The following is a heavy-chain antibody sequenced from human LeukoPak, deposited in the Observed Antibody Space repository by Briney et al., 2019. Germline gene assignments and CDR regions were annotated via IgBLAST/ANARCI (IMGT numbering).Heavy chain of an antibody. CDR3: ARDTSFAVGATLDF. CDR2: ASYDGSNK. J-gene: IGHJ4*02. Sequence: PGRSLRLSCAASGFTFSSYAMHWVRQAPGKGLEWVAVASYDGSNKYYANSVKGRFTISRDKSKNTLHLQMNSLRAEDTAIYYCARDTSFAVGATLDFWGQGTLVTVSS. D-gene: IGHD1-26*01. CDR1: GFTFSSYA. V-gene: IGHV3-30*04.